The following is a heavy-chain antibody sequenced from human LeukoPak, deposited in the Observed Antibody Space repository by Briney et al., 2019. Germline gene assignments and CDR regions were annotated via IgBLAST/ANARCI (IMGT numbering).Heavy chain of an antibody. V-gene: IGHV1-69*05. CDR2: IIPIFGTA. D-gene: IGHD1-26*01. CDR3: ARVGGSSTGGDWFDP. CDR1: GGTFSSYA. Sequence: ASVKVSCKASGGTFSSYAISWVRQAPGQGLEWMGGIIPIFGTANYAQKFQGRVTITTDESTSTAYTELSSLRSEDTAVYYCARVGGSSTGGDWFDPWGQGTLVTVSS. J-gene: IGHJ5*02.